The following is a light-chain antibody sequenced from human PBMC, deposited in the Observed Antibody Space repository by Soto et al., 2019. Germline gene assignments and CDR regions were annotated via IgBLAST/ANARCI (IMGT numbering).Light chain of an antibody. Sequence: DIQMTQSPDTLSAASGEGVSMTCRASQNIGSWLAWYQQRPGKAPKVLIYDASTLETGVPSRFSGSRSGTEFTLTISSLQPDDFATYYCQQSYNAPITLGQGTRLEIK. CDR2: DAS. V-gene: IGKV1-5*01. J-gene: IGKJ5*01. CDR3: QQSYNAPIT. CDR1: QNIGSW.